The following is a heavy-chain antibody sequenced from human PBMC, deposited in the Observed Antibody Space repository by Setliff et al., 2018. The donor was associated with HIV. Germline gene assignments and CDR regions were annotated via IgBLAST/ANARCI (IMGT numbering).Heavy chain of an antibody. CDR3: AGHFAITVVGHWFFSL. V-gene: IGHV4-4*08. CDR1: GGSISSYY. D-gene: IGHD1-20*01. J-gene: IGHJ2*01. Sequence: SETLSLTCTVSGGSISSYYWSWIRQTPGKGLEWIGYIYTSGSTNYNPSLKSRVTISVDTSKNQVSLKLRSVTAADTGLYYCAGHFAITVVGHWFFSLWGRGTLVTVSS. CDR2: IYTSGST.